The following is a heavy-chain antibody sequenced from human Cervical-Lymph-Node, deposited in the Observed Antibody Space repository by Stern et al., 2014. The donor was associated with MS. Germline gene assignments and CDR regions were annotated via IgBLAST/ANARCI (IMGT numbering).Heavy chain of an antibody. Sequence: VQLLESGGGVVQPGRSLRLSCAASGFTFSSYGMHWVRQAPGKGLEWVTVIWHDGSNKYYAASVKGRFTISRDNSKNTVHLQMNSLRAEDTAIYYCARGSAVAGTDYWGQGTLVTVSS. CDR2: IWHDGSNK. J-gene: IGHJ4*02. D-gene: IGHD6-19*01. CDR3: ARGSAVAGTDY. CDR1: GFTFSSYG. V-gene: IGHV3-33*01.